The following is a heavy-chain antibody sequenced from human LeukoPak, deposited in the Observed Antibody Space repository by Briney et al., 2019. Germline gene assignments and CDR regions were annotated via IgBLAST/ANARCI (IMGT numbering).Heavy chain of an antibody. CDR3: ARGGRDGYNFQDY. Sequence: SETLSLTCTVSGGSISSSSYYWGWIRQPPGKGLEWIGSIYYSGSTYYNPSLKSRVTISVDTSKNQFSLKLSSVTAADTAVYYCARGGRDGYNFQDYWGQGTLVTVSS. J-gene: IGHJ4*02. V-gene: IGHV4-39*07. CDR2: IYYSGST. CDR1: GGSISSSSYY. D-gene: IGHD5-24*01.